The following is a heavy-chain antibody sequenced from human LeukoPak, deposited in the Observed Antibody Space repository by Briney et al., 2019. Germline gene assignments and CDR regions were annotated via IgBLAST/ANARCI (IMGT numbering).Heavy chain of an antibody. CDR3: ARAPFLLFGELVPVGYYYYMDV. Sequence: PSQTLSLTCTVSGGSISSYYWRWIRQPPGKGLEWIGYIYYSGSTNHNPSLKSRVTISVDTSKNQFSLKLSSVTAADTAVYYCARAPFLLFGELVPVGYYYYMDVWGKGTTVTVSS. V-gene: IGHV4-59*01. J-gene: IGHJ6*03. D-gene: IGHD3-10*01. CDR2: IYYSGST. CDR1: GGSISSYY.